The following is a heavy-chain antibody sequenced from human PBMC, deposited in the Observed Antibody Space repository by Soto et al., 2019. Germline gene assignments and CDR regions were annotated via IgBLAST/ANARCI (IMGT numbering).Heavy chain of an antibody. Sequence: GGSLGLSCSAPGFTVSSKYISWVRQAPGKGLEWVSVIYSGGSTYYADSVKGRFTISRDNSKNTLYLQMNSLRAEDTAVYYCARGDLQRGYSYGFDYWGQGTLVTVSS. CDR1: GFTVSSKY. CDR3: ARGDLQRGYSYGFDY. D-gene: IGHD5-18*01. CDR2: IYSGGST. J-gene: IGHJ4*02. V-gene: IGHV3-66*01.